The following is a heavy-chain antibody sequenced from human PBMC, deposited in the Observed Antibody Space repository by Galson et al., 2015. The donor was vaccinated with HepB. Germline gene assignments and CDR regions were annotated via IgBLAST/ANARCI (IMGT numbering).Heavy chain of an antibody. V-gene: IGHV1-69*04. CDR1: GGTFSSYA. J-gene: IGHJ4*02. CDR3: ARDPGVATIGQDY. D-gene: IGHD5-12*01. Sequence: SVKVSCRASGGTFSSYAISCVRQAPGQGLEWMGRIIPILGIANYAQKFQGRVTITADKSTSTAYMELSSLRSEDTAVYYCARDPGVATIGQDYWGQGTLVTVSS. CDR2: IIPILGIA.